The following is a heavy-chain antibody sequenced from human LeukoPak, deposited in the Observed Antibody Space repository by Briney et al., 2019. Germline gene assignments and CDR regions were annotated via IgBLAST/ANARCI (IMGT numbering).Heavy chain of an antibody. V-gene: IGHV4-59*01. CDR3: ARGGQQLGYYYYGMDV. D-gene: IGHD6-13*01. CDR1: GGSISSYY. J-gene: IGHJ6*02. Sequence: TSETLSLTCTVSGGSISSYYWSWIRQPPRKGLEWIGYIYHTGSTNYNPSLKSRVTISVDTSTKQLSLKLSSVTAADTAVYYCARGGQQLGYYYYGMDVWGQGTTVTVSS. CDR2: IYHTGST.